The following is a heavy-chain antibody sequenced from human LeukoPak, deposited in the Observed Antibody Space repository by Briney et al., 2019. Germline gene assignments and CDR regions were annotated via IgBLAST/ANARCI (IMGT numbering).Heavy chain of an antibody. Sequence: AASVKVSCKASGYTFTNYGITWVRQAPGQGLEWMGIINPSGGSTSYAQKFQGRVTMTRDTSTSTVYMELSSLRSEDTAVYYCARAQQLEYFHHWGQGTLVTVSS. CDR1: GYTFTNYG. CDR2: INPSGGST. CDR3: ARAQQLEYFHH. D-gene: IGHD6-13*01. J-gene: IGHJ1*01. V-gene: IGHV1-46*01.